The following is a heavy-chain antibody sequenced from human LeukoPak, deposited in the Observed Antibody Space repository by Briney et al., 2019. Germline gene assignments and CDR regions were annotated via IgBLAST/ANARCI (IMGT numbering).Heavy chain of an antibody. D-gene: IGHD2-15*01. CDR2: INQDGSEK. CDR3: ARDRGRSARGYYYGMDV. V-gene: IGHV3-7*01. Sequence: GGSLRLSCAGSGFTFSTYWMTWVRQAPGKGLEWVANINQDGSEKYYVASVQGRFTISRDNAKNSLSLQMNSLRAEDTSVYYCARDRGRSARGYYYGMDVWGQGAAVTVSS. J-gene: IGHJ6*02. CDR1: GFTFSTYW.